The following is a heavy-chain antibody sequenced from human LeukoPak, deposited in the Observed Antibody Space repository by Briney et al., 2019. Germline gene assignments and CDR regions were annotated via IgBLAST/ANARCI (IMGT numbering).Heavy chain of an antibody. CDR3: AKAPLGRCTGVICYYFDY. CDR2: ISDSGEHT. D-gene: IGHD2-15*01. CDR1: GFRLSSYG. Sequence: PGGSLRLSCSASGFRLSSYGMSWVRQAPGKGLEWVSGISDSGEHTHYADSVKGRFSISRDTSTNTLFMQMNSLRVEDTAIYYCAKAPLGRCTGVICYYFDYWGQGTLVTVSS. V-gene: IGHV3-23*01. J-gene: IGHJ4*02.